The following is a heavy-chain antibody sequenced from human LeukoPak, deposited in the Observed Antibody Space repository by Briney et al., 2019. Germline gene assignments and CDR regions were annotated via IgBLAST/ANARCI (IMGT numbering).Heavy chain of an antibody. J-gene: IGHJ4*02. Sequence: PSETLSLTCTVSGGSISSGGYYWSWIRQHPGKGLEWIGYIYYSGSTYYNPSLKSRVTISVDTSKNQFSLKLSSVTAADTAVYYCARGYVEGITIFGAFDYWGQGTLVTVSS. CDR1: GGSISSGGYY. D-gene: IGHD3-3*01. CDR3: ARGYVEGITIFGAFDY. V-gene: IGHV4-31*03. CDR2: IYYSGST.